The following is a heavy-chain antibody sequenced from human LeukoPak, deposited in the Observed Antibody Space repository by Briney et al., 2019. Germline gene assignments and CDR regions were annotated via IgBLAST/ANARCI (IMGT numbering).Heavy chain of an antibody. CDR1: GGSISSYY. CDR3: ARAQGYCSGGSCYQSYYYYGMDV. Sequence: SETLSLTCTVSGGSISSYYWSWIRQPPGKGLEWIGYIYYSGSTNYNPSLKSRVTISVDTSKNQFSLKLSSVTAADTAVYYCARAQGYCSGGSCYQSYYYYGMDVWGQGTTVTVSS. J-gene: IGHJ6*02. V-gene: IGHV4-59*01. D-gene: IGHD2-15*01. CDR2: IYYSGST.